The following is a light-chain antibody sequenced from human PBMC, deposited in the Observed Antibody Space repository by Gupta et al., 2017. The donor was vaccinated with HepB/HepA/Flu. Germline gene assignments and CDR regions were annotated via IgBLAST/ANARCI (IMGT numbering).Light chain of an antibody. V-gene: IGKV3-11*01. J-gene: IGKJ4*01. Sequence: EIVLTQSPATLSLSPGERATLSCRDSQGVSSQLGWYQQKPGQAPRLLIYDASNRATGIPARFSGSGSGTDFTLTISSLEPEDFAVYYCQQRSNWPLTFGGGTKVEI. CDR2: DAS. CDR1: QGVSSQ. CDR3: QQRSNWPLT.